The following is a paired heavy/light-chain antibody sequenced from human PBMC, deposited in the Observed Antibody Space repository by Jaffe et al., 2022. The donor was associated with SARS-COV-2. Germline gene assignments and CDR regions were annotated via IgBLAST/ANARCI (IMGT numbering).Heavy chain of an antibody. Sequence: QMQLQESGPGLVKPSQTLSVTCSVSGGSLKSGTHYWSWVRQHPGKGLEWVGYISYSGSTHLNPSLKSRATISVDTSKNQFSLNVNSVTSADTAVYFCASGRFIAVSAPDYWGQGTLVIVSS. J-gene: IGHJ4*02. CDR2: ISYSGST. CDR3: ASGRFIAVSAPDY. D-gene: IGHD6-19*01. CDR1: GGSLKSGTHY. V-gene: IGHV4-31*02.
Light chain of an antibody. CDR2: SNN. J-gene: IGLJ1*01. V-gene: IGLV1-44*01. CDR1: SSNIGSST. Sequence: QSVLTQPPSASGTPGQRVTISCSGSSSNIGSSTVNWYQQFPGTAPKLLIFSNNQRPSGVPDRFSGSKSGTSASLAISGLQSEDEADYYCIAWDDSLNGYVFGTGTKVTVL. CDR3: IAWDDSLNGYV.